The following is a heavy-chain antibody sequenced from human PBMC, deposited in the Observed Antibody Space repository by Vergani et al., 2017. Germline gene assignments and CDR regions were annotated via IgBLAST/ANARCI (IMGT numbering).Heavy chain of an antibody. CDR2: IYTSGAT. CDR1: GGSFSTGGQS. CDR3: ARDGGEYDKDALDV. Sequence: QVQLQESGPGLVKPSQTLSLTCTVSGGSFSTGGQSWTWLRQSAGKGLEWIGRIYTSGATNYNPSLMSRAIMSVDAYKKQFSLKLTSVTAADTAVYYCARDGGEYDKDALDVWGQGTKVTVTS. V-gene: IGHV4-61*02. J-gene: IGHJ3*01. D-gene: IGHD2-21*01.